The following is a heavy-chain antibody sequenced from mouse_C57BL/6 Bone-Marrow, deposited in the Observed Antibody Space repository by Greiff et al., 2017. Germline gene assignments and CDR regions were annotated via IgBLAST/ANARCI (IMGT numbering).Heavy chain of an antibody. Sequence: QVQLQQPGAELVKPGASVKLSCQASGYTFTSYWMHWVKQRPGQGLEWIGMIHPNSGSTNYNEKFKSKATLTVDKSSSTAYMQLSSLTSEDSAVYYCARNPAIYDGYYEGYWGQGTSVTVSS. CDR1: GYTFTSYW. CDR3: ARNPAIYDGYYEGY. CDR2: IHPNSGST. V-gene: IGHV1-64*01. D-gene: IGHD2-3*01. J-gene: IGHJ4*01.